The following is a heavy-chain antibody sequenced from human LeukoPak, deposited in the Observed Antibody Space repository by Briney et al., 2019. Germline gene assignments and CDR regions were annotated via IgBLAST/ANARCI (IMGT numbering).Heavy chain of an antibody. D-gene: IGHD2-15*01. CDR2: INSDGSST. Sequence: GGSLRLSCAASGFTFSSYWMHWVRQAPGKGLVWVSRINSDGSSTSYADSVKGRFTISRDNAKNTLYLQMNSLRAEDTAMYYCARGSDCSGGSCYSYRYFDLWGRGTLVTVSS. CDR3: ARGSDCSGGSCYSYRYFDL. V-gene: IGHV3-74*01. J-gene: IGHJ2*01. CDR1: GFTFSSYW.